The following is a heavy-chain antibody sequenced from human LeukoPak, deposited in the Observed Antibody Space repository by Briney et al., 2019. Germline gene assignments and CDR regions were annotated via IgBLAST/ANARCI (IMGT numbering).Heavy chain of an antibody. J-gene: IGHJ5*02. V-gene: IGHV1-2*02. CDR1: GYTFTGYY. CDR3: AGSHPSWGMTTVTTGRFDP. CDR2: INPNSGGT. D-gene: IGHD4-17*01. Sequence: GASVKVSCKASGYTFTGYYIHWVRQAPGQGLEWMGWINPNSGGTNYAQKFQGRVTMTRDMSISTAYMELSRLRSEDTAVYYCAGSHPSWGMTTVTTGRFDPWGQGTLVTASS.